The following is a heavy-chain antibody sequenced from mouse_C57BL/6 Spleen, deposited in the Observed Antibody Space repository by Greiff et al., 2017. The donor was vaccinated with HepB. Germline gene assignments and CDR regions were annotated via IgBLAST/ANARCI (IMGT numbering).Heavy chain of an antibody. CDR2: IRNKANGYTT. Sequence: EVKLMESGGGLVQPGGSLSLSCAASGFTFTDYYMSWVRQPPGKALEWLGFIRNKANGYTTEYSASVKGRFTISRDNSQSILYLQMNALRAEDSATYYCARFSTGTDAMDYWGQGTSVTVSS. CDR3: ARFSTGTDAMDY. V-gene: IGHV7-3*01. J-gene: IGHJ4*01. CDR1: GFTFTDYY. D-gene: IGHD4-1*02.